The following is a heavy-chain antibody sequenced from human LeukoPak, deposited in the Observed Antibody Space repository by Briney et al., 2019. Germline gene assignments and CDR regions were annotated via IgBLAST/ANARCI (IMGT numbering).Heavy chain of an antibody. D-gene: IGHD2-8*01. CDR1: GFTFSNAW. V-gene: IGHV3-53*01. CDR2: LYTGGIR. J-gene: IGHJ4*02. CDR3: TKMFTKDNWYGGPDY. Sequence: GGSLRLSCAASGFTFSNAWMSWVRQAPGKGLEWVSVLYTGGIRYYAGFVRGRFTISRDDSKNTLYLQMNNLRAEDTAIYYCTKMFTKDNWYGGPDYWGQGTLVTVSS.